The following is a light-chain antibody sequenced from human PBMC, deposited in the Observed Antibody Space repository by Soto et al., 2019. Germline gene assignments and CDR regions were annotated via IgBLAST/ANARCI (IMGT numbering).Light chain of an antibody. CDR3: QQSYNTPVT. V-gene: IGKV1-39*01. Sequence: DIQMTQSPASPSASVEDRVTITCRASQTVRTYLNWYQQKPGKAPKLLIYAASNLQSGVPSRFSGSGSGTDFTLTITSLRPEDFATYWCQQSYNTPVTFGQGTRLEIK. CDR2: AAS. CDR1: QTVRTY. J-gene: IGKJ5*01.